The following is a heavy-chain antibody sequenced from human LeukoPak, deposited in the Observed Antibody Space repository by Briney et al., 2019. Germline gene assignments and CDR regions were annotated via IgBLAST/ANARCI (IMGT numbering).Heavy chain of an antibody. D-gene: IGHD1-1*01. V-gene: IGHV1-2*02. J-gene: IGHJ4*02. CDR2: INPNSGGT. CDR3: AIVPLQLERYDQPFDY. Sequence: ASVKVSCKASGYTFTGYYMHWVRQAPGQGLEWMGWINPNSGGTNYAQQFKGRGTITRDTSISTVYMKLMRLRSGDTAVYYCAIVPLQLERYDQPFDYWGQGTLVTVSS. CDR1: GYTFTGYY.